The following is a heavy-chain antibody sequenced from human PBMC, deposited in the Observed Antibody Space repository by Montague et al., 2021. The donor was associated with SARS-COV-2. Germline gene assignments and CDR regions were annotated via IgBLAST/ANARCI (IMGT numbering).Heavy chain of an antibody. CDR2: ISSSSGSI. V-gene: IGHV3-21*01. J-gene: IGHJ4*02. CDR1: GFTFSTYS. CDR3: VGGGFRDSSGYW. D-gene: IGHD3-22*01. Sequence: SLRLSCATSGFTFSTYSMNWVRQAPGKGLEWVSSISSSSGSIFYAGSVKGRFTISRDNAKNSLYLQMNSLRDEDTAVYYCVGGGFRDSSGYWWGQGTLVTVSA.